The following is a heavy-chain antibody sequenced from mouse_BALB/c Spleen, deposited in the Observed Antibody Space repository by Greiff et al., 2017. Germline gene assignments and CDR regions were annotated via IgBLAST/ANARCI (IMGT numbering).Heavy chain of an antibody. CDR2: IDPENGDT. J-gene: IGHJ2*01. D-gene: IGHD1-1*01. CDR3: NALWYYGSSYYFDY. V-gene: IGHV14-4*02. Sequence: EVQLQQSGAELVRSGASVKLSCTASGFNIKDYYMHWVKQRPEQGLEWIGWIDPENGDTEYAPKFQGKATMTADTSSNTAYLQLSSLTSEDTAVYYCNALWYYGSSYYFDYWGQGTTLTVSA. CDR1: GFNIKDYY.